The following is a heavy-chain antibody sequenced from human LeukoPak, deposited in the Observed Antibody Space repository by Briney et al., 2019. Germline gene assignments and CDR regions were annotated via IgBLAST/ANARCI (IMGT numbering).Heavy chain of an antibody. V-gene: IGHV1-3*01. J-gene: IGHJ4*02. Sequence: ASVKVSCKASGYTFTSYAMHWVRQAPGQRLEWMGWINAGNGDTRYSQKFQDRVTITRDTSASTAFMEPSSLRSEDTAVYYCARGYNTSWSGGADYWGQGTLVTVSS. CDR1: GYTFTSYA. D-gene: IGHD6-13*01. CDR2: INAGNGDT. CDR3: ARGYNTSWSGGADY.